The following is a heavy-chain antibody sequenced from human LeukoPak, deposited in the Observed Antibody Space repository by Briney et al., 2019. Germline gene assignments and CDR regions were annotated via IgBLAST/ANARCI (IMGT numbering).Heavy chain of an antibody. D-gene: IGHD1-1*01. V-gene: IGHV1-2*02. CDR2: ITLHSGDT. J-gene: IGHJ1*01. CDR3: AREGQLGLDN. CDR1: GYTFTGYY. Sequence: AASVKVSCKASGYTFTGYYIHWVRQGPGQGLEWLGWITLHSGDTHYAQKYQGRLTMTSDTSISTGYMELSRLQFDDTAVYYCAREGQLGLDNWGQGTLVTVSS.